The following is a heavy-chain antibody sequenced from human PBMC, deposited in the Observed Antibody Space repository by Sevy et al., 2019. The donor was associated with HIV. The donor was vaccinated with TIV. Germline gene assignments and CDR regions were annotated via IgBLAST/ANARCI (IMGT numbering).Heavy chain of an antibody. J-gene: IGHJ3*02. CDR1: GYTFTSYD. V-gene: IGHV1-8*01. Sequence: ASVKVSCKASGYTFTSYDINWVRQATGQGLEWMGWMNPNSGNTGYAQKFQGRVTMTRNTSISTAYMELSSLRSEDTAVYYCAGGQSDYYDSSEGAFDIWGQGTMVTVSS. CDR3: AGGQSDYYDSSEGAFDI. CDR2: MNPNSGNT. D-gene: IGHD3-22*01.